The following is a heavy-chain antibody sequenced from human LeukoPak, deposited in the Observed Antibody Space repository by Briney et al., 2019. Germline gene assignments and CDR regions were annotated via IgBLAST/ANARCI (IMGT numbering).Heavy chain of an antibody. Sequence: PSETLSLTCTVSGGSISSGSYYWSWIRQPAGTGLEWIGRIYTSGSTNYNPSLKSRVTISVDTSKNQFSLKLSSVTAADTAVYYCARDRVNYYGSGSPYYYYYYMDVWGKGTTVTISS. CDR1: GGSISSGSYY. J-gene: IGHJ6*03. V-gene: IGHV4-61*02. CDR3: ARDRVNYYGSGSPYYYYYYMDV. D-gene: IGHD3-10*01. CDR2: IYTSGST.